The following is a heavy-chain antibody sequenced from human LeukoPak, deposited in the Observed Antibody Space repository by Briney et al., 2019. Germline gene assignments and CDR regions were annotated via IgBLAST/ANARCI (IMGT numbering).Heavy chain of an antibody. V-gene: IGHV3-23*01. CDR3: ARGSIAAGGPFDY. Sequence: GGSLRLSCAASGFTFTNYAMSWVRQAPGKGLEWVSGLDSSAVSTYYADSVKGRFTISRDNSKNTLYLQMNSLRAEDTAVYYCARGSIAAGGPFDYWGQGTLVTVSS. D-gene: IGHD6-13*01. CDR2: LDSSAVST. J-gene: IGHJ4*02. CDR1: GFTFTNYA.